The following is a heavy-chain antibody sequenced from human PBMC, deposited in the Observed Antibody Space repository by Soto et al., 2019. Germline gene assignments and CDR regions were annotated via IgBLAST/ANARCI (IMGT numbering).Heavy chain of an antibody. V-gene: IGHV3-30-3*01. Sequence: QVQLVESGGGVVQPGRSLRLSCAASGFTFSTYAMHWVRQAPGKGLECVAIVSCDGSNKYYADSVQGRFTISRDNSKNTLYLQMTGLTPEDTAVYYCARDQTGITTTGGGRIDPWGQGTLVTVSS. D-gene: IGHD1-20*01. CDR2: VSCDGSNK. CDR1: GFTFSTYA. J-gene: IGHJ5*02. CDR3: ARDQTGITTTGGGRIDP.